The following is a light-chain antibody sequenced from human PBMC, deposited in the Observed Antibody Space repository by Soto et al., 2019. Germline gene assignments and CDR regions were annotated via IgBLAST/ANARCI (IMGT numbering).Light chain of an antibody. CDR2: GAS. CDR3: HQLSNWPPFT. J-gene: IGKJ3*01. CDR1: QSVSTY. Sequence: EVVLTQSPASLSLSPGERATRSCRASQSVSTYLAWYQQKPGQPPRLLIYGASNRAPGTPARFSGSGSGTDATLTIRSLEPEDFAVYFCHQLSNWPPFTVGPGTKVDIK. V-gene: IGKV3-11*01.